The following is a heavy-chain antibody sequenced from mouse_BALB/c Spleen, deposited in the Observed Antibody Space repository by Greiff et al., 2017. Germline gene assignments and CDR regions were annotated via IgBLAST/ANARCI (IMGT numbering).Heavy chain of an antibody. Sequence: EVQLVESGGDLVKPGGSLKLSCAASGFTFSSYGMSWVRQTPDKRLEWVATISSGGSYTYYPDSVKGRFTISRDNAKNTLYLQMSSLKSEDTAMYYCARHVNYDYGRNYAMDYWGLGTSVTVSS. V-gene: IGHV5-6*01. CDR1: GFTFSSYG. CDR3: ARHVNYDYGRNYAMDY. J-gene: IGHJ4*01. CDR2: ISSGGSYT. D-gene: IGHD2-4*01.